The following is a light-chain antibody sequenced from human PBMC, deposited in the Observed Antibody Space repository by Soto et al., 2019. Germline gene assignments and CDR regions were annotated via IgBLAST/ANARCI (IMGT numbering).Light chain of an antibody. J-gene: IGKJ4*01. V-gene: IGKV3-11*01. Sequence: EIVLTQSPATLSLSPGERATLSCRASQSVSRYLVWFQQKPGQAPRLLIYNASNRATGIPARFSGSGSGTDFTLTISSLEPEDFAVYYCQQYNNGPLTFGGGTKVEIK. CDR1: QSVSRY. CDR3: QQYNNGPLT. CDR2: NAS.